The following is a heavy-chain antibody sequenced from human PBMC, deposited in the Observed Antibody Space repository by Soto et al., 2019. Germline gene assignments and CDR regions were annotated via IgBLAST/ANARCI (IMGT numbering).Heavy chain of an antibody. D-gene: IGHD3-9*01. J-gene: IGHJ6*03. CDR1: GGSISSYY. CDR3: ARRPRNDILTGYHYYYMDV. Sequence: SETLTLTCTVSGGSISSYYWSWIRQPPGKGLEWIGYIYYSGSTNYNPSLKSRVTISVDTSKNQFSLKLSSVTAADTAVYYCARRPRNDILTGYHYYYMDVWGKGTTVTVSS. CDR2: IYYSGST. V-gene: IGHV4-59*08.